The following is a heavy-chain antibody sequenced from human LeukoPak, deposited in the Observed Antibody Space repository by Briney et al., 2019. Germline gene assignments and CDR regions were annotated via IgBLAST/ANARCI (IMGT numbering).Heavy chain of an antibody. D-gene: IGHD7-27*01. Sequence: PGGSLRLSCAASGFTFDDYAMHWVRQAPGKGLEWVSGISWNSGSIGYADSVKGRFTISRDNAKNSLYLQMNSLRAEDVALYYCAKALGQFEAFDIWGQGTMVTVSS. CDR2: ISWNSGSI. V-gene: IGHV3-9*03. J-gene: IGHJ3*02. CDR3: AKALGQFEAFDI. CDR1: GFTFDDYA.